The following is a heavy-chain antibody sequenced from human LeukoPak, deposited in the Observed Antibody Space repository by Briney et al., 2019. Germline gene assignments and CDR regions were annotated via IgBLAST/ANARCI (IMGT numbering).Heavy chain of an antibody. CDR2: INPNSGGT. J-gene: IGHJ5*02. Sequence: ASVKVSCKASGFIFTDCYMHWVRQAPGQELGWMGRINPNSGGTNYAQKFQGRVTMTRDTSISTAYMELSRLRSDDTAVYYCARERTIAARKGDWFDPWGQGTLVTVSS. CDR1: GFIFTDCY. V-gene: IGHV1-2*06. CDR3: ARERTIAARKGDWFDP. D-gene: IGHD6-6*01.